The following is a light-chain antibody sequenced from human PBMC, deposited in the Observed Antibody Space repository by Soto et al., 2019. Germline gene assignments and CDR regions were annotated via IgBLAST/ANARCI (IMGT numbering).Light chain of an antibody. J-gene: IGKJ1*01. CDR2: GAS. CDR3: QQYNNWPPWT. V-gene: IGKV3-15*01. CDR1: QSVSSN. Sequence: EIVMTRSPATLPVSPWDRARLSCMASQSVSSNLAWYQQKPGQAPRLLIYGASTRATGIPARFSGSGSGTEFTLTISSLQSEDFAVYYCQQYNNWPPWTFGQGTKVDIK.